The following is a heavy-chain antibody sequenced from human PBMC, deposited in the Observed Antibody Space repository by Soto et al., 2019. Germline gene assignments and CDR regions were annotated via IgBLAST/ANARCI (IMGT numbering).Heavy chain of an antibody. J-gene: IGHJ4*02. D-gene: IGHD6-19*01. V-gene: IGHV4-30-2*01. CDR2: MFYVGAT. Sequence: SETLSLTCSVSVRSISTGAYYWSWICQPPGTGLERIGYMFYVGATYYNPSLKSRVTISVDRSKNQFSLKLSSVTAADTAVYYCARGTSGWVDYWGQGTLVTVSS. CDR3: ARGTSGWVDY. CDR1: VRSISTGAYY.